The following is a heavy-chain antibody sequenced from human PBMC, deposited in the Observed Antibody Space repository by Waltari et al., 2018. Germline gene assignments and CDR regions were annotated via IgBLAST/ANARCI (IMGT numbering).Heavy chain of an antibody. CDR2: SNAGNGNT. CDR1: GYTFTGYA. CDR3: AIDLVRDYYGMDV. D-gene: IGHD6-13*01. J-gene: IGHJ6*02. V-gene: IGHV1-3*01. Sequence: VQLLQSGAEVKKPGASVKVSCTASGYTFTGYAMHWVRQAPGQRLEGMGWSNAGNGNTKYSQKFKGRVTMTRDKSASTAYMELSSLRAEDTAVYYCAIDLVRDYYGMDVWGQGTTVTVSS.